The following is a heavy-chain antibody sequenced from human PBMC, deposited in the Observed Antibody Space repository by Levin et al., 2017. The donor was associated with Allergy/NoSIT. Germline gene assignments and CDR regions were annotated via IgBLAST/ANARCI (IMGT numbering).Heavy chain of an antibody. Sequence: GESLKISCAASGFTFSSYGMHWVCQAPGKGLEWVAVISYDGSNKYYADSVKGRFTISRDNSKNTLYLQMNSLRAEDTAVYYCAKDPTGPVAGTGGVYFDYWGQGTLVTVSS. CDR3: AKDPTGPVAGTGGVYFDY. D-gene: IGHD6-19*01. J-gene: IGHJ4*02. CDR1: GFTFSSYG. V-gene: IGHV3-30*18. CDR2: ISYDGSNK.